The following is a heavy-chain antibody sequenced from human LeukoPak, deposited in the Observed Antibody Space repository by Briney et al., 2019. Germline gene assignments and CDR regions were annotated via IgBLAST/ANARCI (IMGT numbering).Heavy chain of an antibody. Sequence: GGSLRLSCAASGFIFSHYGMMWVRQAPGKGLEWVSSLSDTGRNTFHADSAKGRFTISRDNSNNTLYLQLNSLRAEDTAVYYCAKAALRSSGWFRPYFDFRGQGILVTVSS. D-gene: IGHD6-19*01. CDR2: LSDTGRNT. CDR1: GFIFSHYG. V-gene: IGHV3-23*01. J-gene: IGHJ4*02. CDR3: AKAALRSSGWFRPYFDF.